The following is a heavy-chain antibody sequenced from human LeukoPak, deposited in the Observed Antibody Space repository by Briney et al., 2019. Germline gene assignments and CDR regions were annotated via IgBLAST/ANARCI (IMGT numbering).Heavy chain of an antibody. CDR3: ARDSGYSYGTNNFDY. J-gene: IGHJ4*02. D-gene: IGHD5-18*01. CDR2: INSDGSST. CDR1: GFTFSSYW. Sequence: GGSLRLSCAASGFTFSSYWMHWVRQAPGKGLVWVSRINSDGSSTSYADSVKGRFTISRDNAKNTLYLQMNSLRAEDTAVYYCARDSGYSYGTNNFDYWGQGTLVTVSS. V-gene: IGHV3-74*01.